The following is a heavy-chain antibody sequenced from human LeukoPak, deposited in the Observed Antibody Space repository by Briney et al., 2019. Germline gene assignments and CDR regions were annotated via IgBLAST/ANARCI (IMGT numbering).Heavy chain of an antibody. CDR1: GFTFSNAW. J-gene: IGHJ4*02. CDR3: TRADYGDSGLPNYFDY. V-gene: IGHV3-15*01. Sequence: PGGSLRLSCAASGFTFSNAWMSWVRQAPGKGLEWVGRIHYKTNNETADYAAPVKGRFIISRDDSKDTLYLQMNNLKTEDTAVYYCTRADYGDSGLPNYFDYWGQGTLVTVSS. D-gene: IGHD4-17*01. CDR2: IHYKTNNETA.